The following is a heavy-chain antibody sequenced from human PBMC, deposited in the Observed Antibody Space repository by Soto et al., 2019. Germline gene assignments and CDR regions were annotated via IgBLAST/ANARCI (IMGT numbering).Heavy chain of an antibody. CDR3: ERLGSNWNGDV. D-gene: IGHD1-20*01. Sequence: QVQLVQSGAEVKKPGSSVKVSCTASGGTFSSYTISWVRQAPGQGLEWMGRIIPILGIANYAQKFQGRVTSTADKSTSTAYMELSSLRSEDTAVYYCERLGSNWNGDVWGQGTTVTVSS. CDR1: GGTFSSYT. V-gene: IGHV1-69*02. CDR2: IIPILGIA. J-gene: IGHJ6*02.